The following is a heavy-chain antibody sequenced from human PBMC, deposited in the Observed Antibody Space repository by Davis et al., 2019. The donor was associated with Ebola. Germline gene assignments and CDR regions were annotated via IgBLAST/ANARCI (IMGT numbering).Heavy chain of an antibody. Sequence: VSCQPSVYEFIRYDLIRLRQATEQGLEWMGWMNPNSGNTGYAQKFQGRVTMTRNTSISTAYMELSSLRSEDTAVYYCARRRSNRRGNWFDPWGKLTLVTVSS. CDR2: MNPNSGNT. CDR3: ARRRSNRRGNWFDP. V-gene: IGHV1-8*01. D-gene: IGHD1-14*01. CDR1: VYEFIRYD. J-gene: IGHJ5*02.